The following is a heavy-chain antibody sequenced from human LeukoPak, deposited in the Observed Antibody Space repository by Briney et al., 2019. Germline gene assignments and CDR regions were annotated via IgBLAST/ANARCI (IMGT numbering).Heavy chain of an antibody. D-gene: IGHD4-17*01. CDR3: AREDGDYGDYYYYMDV. CDR1: GFTFDDYG. V-gene: IGHV3-20*04. J-gene: IGHJ6*03. CDR2: INWNGGST. Sequence: GGSLRLSCAASGFTFDDYGMSWVRQAPGKGLEWVSGINWNGGSTGYADSVKGRFTISRDNAKNSLYLQMNSLRAEDTALYYCAREDGDYGDYYYYMDVWGKGTTVTVSS.